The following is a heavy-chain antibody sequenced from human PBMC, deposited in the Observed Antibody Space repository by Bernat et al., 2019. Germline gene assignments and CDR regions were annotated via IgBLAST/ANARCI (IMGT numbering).Heavy chain of an antibody. CDR2: ISSNGGST. D-gene: IGHD1-26*01. CDR1: GFTFSSYA. Sequence: EVQLVESGGGLVQPGGSLRLSCAASGFTFSSYAMHWVRQAPGKGLEYVSAISSNGGSTYYANSVKGRFTISRDNSKNTLYLQMGSLRAEDMAVYYFARDKGMRWEEQDAFDIWGKGTMVTVSS. CDR3: ARDKGMRWEEQDAFDI. J-gene: IGHJ3*02. V-gene: IGHV3-64*01.